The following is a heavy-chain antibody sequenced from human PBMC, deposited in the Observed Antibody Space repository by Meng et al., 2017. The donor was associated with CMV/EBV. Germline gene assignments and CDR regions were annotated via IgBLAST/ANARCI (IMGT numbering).Heavy chain of an antibody. CDR2: IIPILGIA. CDR3: AHTIFGVAKAFDI. CDR1: GGTFSSYT. D-gene: IGHD3-3*01. Sequence: PSVKVSCKASGGTFSSYTISWVRQAPGQGLEWMGRIIPILGIANYAQKFQGRVTITADKSTSTAYMELSSLRSEDTAVYYCAHTIFGVAKAFDIWGQGTMVTVSS. J-gene: IGHJ3*02. V-gene: IGHV1-69*02.